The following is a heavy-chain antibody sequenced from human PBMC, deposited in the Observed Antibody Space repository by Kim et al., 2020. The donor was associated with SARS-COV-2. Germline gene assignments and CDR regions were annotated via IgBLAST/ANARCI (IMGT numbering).Heavy chain of an antibody. CDR2: IIPIFGTA. V-gene: IGHV1-69*13. Sequence: SVKVSCKASGGTFSSYAISWVRQAPGQGLEWMGGIIPIFGTANYAQKFQGRVTITADESTSTAYMELSSLRSEDTAVYYCARRLSSGYPGTPLVPSNWFDPWGQGTLVTVSS. CDR3: ARRLSSGYPGTPLVPSNWFDP. J-gene: IGHJ5*02. D-gene: IGHD3-22*01. CDR1: GGTFSSYA.